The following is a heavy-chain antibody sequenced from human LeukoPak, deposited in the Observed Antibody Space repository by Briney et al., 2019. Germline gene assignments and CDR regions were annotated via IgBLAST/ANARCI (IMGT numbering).Heavy chain of an antibody. V-gene: IGHV1-69*05. Sequence: SVKVSCKASGGTFSSYAISWVRQAPGQGLEWMGGIIPIFGTANYAQKFQGRVTITTDESTSTAYMELSSLRSEDTAVYYCARDYCSSTSCSPYYYYMDVWGKGTTVTVSS. CDR3: ARDYCSSTSCSPYYYYMDV. CDR1: GGTFSSYA. CDR2: IIPIFGTA. J-gene: IGHJ6*03. D-gene: IGHD2-2*01.